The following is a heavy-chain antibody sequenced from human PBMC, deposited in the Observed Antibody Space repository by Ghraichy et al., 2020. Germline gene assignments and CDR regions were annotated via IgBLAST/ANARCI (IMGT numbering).Heavy chain of an antibody. CDR3: AHRQTHNSHVFFDY. J-gene: IGHJ4*02. V-gene: IGHV2-5*01. CDR2: IYWNDDK. CDR1: GFSLSTSGVG. D-gene: IGHD5-18*01. Sequence: QTLSLTCTFSGFSLSTSGVGVGWIRQPPGKALEWLALIYWNDDKRYSPSLKSRLTITKDTSKNQVVLTMTNMDPVDTATYYCAHRQTHNSHVFFDYWGQGTLVTVSS.